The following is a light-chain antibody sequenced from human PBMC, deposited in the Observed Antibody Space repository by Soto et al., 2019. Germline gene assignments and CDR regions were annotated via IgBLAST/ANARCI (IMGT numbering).Light chain of an antibody. CDR3: QHYNSYSS. CDR2: DAS. Sequence: DIQMTQSPSTLSASVGDRVTNTCRASQTISSWLAWYQQKPGQAPNLLIYDASSLESGVPSRFSGSGSGTEFTLTISSLQPDDFATYYCQHYNSYSSFGQGTKVEIK. J-gene: IGKJ1*01. V-gene: IGKV1-5*01. CDR1: QTISSW.